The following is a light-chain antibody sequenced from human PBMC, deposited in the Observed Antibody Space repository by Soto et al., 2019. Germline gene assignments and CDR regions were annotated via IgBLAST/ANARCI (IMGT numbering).Light chain of an antibody. Sequence: DVQMTQSPSSLSASVGDRVTITCQASQDISTYLNWYQQKPGKAPELLIFDASYLQTGVASRFSGSGSGTDFTLTISSLQPEDIATYYCQQHDNVPPYTFGQGTKLEI. V-gene: IGKV1-33*01. J-gene: IGKJ2*01. CDR2: DAS. CDR3: QQHDNVPPYT. CDR1: QDISTY.